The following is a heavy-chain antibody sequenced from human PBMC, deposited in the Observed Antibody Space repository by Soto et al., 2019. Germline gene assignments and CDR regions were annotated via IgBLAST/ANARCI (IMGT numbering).Heavy chain of an antibody. CDR3: ARLSGGTYSPIDY. CDR2: ISGSGDST. D-gene: IGHD2-15*01. Sequence: PGGSLRLSCAASGFTFSSHAMSWVRQAPGKGLEWVSDISGSGDSTYSAGSVKGRFTISRDASIDTLYLQMDSLRAEDTAVYYCARLSGGTYSPIDYWGQGTQVTVSS. J-gene: IGHJ4*02. V-gene: IGHV3-23*01. CDR1: GFTFSSHA.